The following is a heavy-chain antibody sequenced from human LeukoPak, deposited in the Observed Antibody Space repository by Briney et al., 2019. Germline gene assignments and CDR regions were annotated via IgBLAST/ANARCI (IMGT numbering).Heavy chain of an antibody. CDR3: ARGRAGIAAADFDY. CDR2: ISFDGGNK. D-gene: IGHD6-13*01. Sequence: GGSLRLSCATSGFTFSMSAMHWVRLAPGKGLDWVSVISFDGGNKFYADSVKGRFSISRDNSKTTLYLQMNSLGLDDTAVYFCARGRAGIAAADFDYWGQGTLVTVSS. V-gene: IGHV3-30-3*01. J-gene: IGHJ4*02. CDR1: GFTFSMSA.